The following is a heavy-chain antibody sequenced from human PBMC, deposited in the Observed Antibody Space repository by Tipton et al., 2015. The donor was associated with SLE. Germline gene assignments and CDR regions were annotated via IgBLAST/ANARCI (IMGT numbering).Heavy chain of an antibody. CDR2: INHSGTT. CDR1: GGSFTDYF. V-gene: IGHV4-34*01. D-gene: IGHD4-17*01. Sequence: LRLSCAVYGGSFTDYFWSWIRQPPGKGLEWIGEINHSGTTNYNPSLKGRVSISIDTSKNHFSLQLRSMTAADTSVYFCARRGPRTTVTPGFDPWGQGTLVTVSS. CDR3: ARRGPRTTVTPGFDP. J-gene: IGHJ5*02.